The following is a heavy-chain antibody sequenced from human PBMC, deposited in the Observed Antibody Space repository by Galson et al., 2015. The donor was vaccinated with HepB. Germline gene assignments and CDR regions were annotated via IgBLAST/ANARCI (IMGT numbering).Heavy chain of an antibody. CDR2: TYYRARGYS. Sequence: CAISGDSVSNNNAAWYWIRQSPSRGLEWLGRTYYRARGYSDYTASLRSRIRINADTSKNKFSLQLNSVTPEDTADYYCARVPGTSYYYGMDVWGQGTTVTVSS. V-gene: IGHV6-1*01. CDR3: ARVPGTSYYYGMDV. D-gene: IGHD2-2*01. CDR1: GDSVSNNNAA. J-gene: IGHJ6*02.